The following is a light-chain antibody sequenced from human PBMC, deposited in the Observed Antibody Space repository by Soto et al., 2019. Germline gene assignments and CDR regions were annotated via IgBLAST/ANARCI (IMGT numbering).Light chain of an antibody. CDR3: QSYDRSPSVLYV. J-gene: IGLJ1*01. CDR1: SSNIGAGFD. CDR2: ANN. Sequence: QSVLTQPPSVSGAPGQRVTISCTGSSSNIGAGFDVHWYQQLPGTAPKLLIYANNNRPSGVPDRFSGSKSGTSASLAITGLRAEDEADNYCQSYDRSPSVLYVLGTGTKVTVL. V-gene: IGLV1-40*01.